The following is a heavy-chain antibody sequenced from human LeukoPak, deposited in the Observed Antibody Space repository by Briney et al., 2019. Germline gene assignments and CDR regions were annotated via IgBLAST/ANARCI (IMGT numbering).Heavy chain of an antibody. V-gene: IGHV3-7*01. D-gene: IGHD3-22*01. Sequence: GGSLRLSCGASGFTFDDYWMSWVRQAPGQGLEWVANINQDGSEKYYLDSAKGRFTISRDNARNSLYLQMNSLRAEDTAVYYCARDRDGYYDSSGYYWSGYFDYWGQGTLVTVSS. J-gene: IGHJ4*02. CDR1: GFTFDDYW. CDR2: INQDGSEK. CDR3: ARDRDGYYDSSGYYWSGYFDY.